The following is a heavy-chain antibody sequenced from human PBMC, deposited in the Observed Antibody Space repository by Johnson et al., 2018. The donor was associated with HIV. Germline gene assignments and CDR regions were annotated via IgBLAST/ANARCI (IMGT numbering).Heavy chain of an antibody. D-gene: IGHD5-12*01. CDR1: GFTISSYW. J-gene: IGHJ3*01. Sequence: MLLVESGGGVVQPGGSLRLSCAASGFTISSYWMSWVRQAPGKGLEWVANIKEDGSAKYYVDFVRGRFTISRDNAKNSLFLQMDSLRAEDTAVYYCARDQRGYVLWGPGTMVTVSS. CDR2: IKEDGSAK. V-gene: IGHV3-7*05. CDR3: ARDQRGYVL.